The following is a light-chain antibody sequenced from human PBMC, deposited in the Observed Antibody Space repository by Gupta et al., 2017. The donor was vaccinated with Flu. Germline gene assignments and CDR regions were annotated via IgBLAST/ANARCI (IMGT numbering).Light chain of an antibody. Sequence: EGATRACRASQSVSNYVAWYQQKPGQAPRLLIYDASNRAPGIPARFSGSGSGTDFTLTISSLEPEDFAVYYCQQRSNWPPYSFGQGTKLEIK. CDR2: DAS. V-gene: IGKV3-11*01. J-gene: IGKJ2*03. CDR1: QSVSNY. CDR3: QQRSNWPPYS.